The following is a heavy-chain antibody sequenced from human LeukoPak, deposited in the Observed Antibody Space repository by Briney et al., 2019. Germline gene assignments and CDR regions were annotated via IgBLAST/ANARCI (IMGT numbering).Heavy chain of an antibody. CDR1: RGSISSYY. J-gene: IGHJ4*02. CDR2: IYYSGST. D-gene: IGHD5-18*01. CDR3: ARETAMASFDY. Sequence: SETLSLTCTVSRGSISSYYRSWIRQPPGKGLEWIGYIYYSGSTNYNPSLKSRVTISVDTSKNQFSLKLSSVTAADTAVYYCARETAMASFDYWGQGTLVTVSS. V-gene: IGHV4-59*01.